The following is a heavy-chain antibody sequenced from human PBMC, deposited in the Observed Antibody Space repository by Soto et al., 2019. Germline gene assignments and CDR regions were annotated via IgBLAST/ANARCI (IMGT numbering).Heavy chain of an antibody. CDR1: GFTFDDYA. V-gene: IGHV3-9*01. CDR3: AKAVSWVRGVTGYSWFDP. Sequence: EVQLVESGGGLVQPGRSLRLSCAASGFTFDDYAMHWVRQAPGKGLEWVSGISWNSGSIGYADSVKGRFTISRDNAKNSLYLQMNRLRAEDTALYYCAKAVSWVRGVTGYSWFDPWGQGTLVTVSS. D-gene: IGHD3-10*01. CDR2: ISWNSGSI. J-gene: IGHJ5*02.